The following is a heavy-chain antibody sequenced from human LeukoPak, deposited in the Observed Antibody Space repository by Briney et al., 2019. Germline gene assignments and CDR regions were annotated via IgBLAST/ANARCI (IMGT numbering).Heavy chain of an antibody. CDR1: GYTFTSYG. Sequence: GASVKVSCKAFGYTFTSYGISWVRQAPGQGLEWMGWISAYNGNTNYAQKLQGRVTMTTDTSTSTAYMELRSLRSDDTAVYYCARGLRYFDWLWYFDLWGRGTLVTVSS. D-gene: IGHD3-9*01. CDR2: ISAYNGNT. J-gene: IGHJ2*01. CDR3: ARGLRYFDWLWYFDL. V-gene: IGHV1-18*01.